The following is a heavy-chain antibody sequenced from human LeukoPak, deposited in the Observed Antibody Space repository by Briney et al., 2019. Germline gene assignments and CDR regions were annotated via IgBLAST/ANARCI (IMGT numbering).Heavy chain of an antibody. Sequence: GASVKESLLASGYTFTDYYIHGVRQAPGQGLEWMGWINPVTGVTEYEPRFQGRVTMTRDTSISTAYMELTSLISDDTAVYYCARVISGWHFLIWGEGTLVTVSS. CDR3: ARVISGWHFLI. D-gene: IGHD6-19*01. J-gene: IGHJ4*02. V-gene: IGHV1-2*07. CDR1: GYTFTDYY. CDR2: INPVTGVT.